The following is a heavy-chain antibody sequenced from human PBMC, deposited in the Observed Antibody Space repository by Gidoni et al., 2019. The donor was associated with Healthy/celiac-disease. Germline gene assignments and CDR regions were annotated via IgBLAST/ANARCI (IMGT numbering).Heavy chain of an antibody. D-gene: IGHD2-15*01. CDR2: IYHSGST. Sequence: QVQLQESGPGLVKPSETLSLTCAVSGYSISSGYYWGWIRQPPGKGLEWIGSIYHSGSTYYNPSLKSRVTISVDTSKNQFSLKLSSVTAADTAVYYCARDRDCSGGSCYGVDYGMDVWGQGTTVTVSS. CDR3: ARDRDCSGGSCYGVDYGMDV. CDR1: GYSISSGYY. V-gene: IGHV4-38-2*02. J-gene: IGHJ6*02.